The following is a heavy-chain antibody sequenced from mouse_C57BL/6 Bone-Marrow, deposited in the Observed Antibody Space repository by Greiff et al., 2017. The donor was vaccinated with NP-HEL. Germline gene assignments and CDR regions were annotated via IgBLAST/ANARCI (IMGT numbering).Heavy chain of an antibody. Sequence: VQLKQSGPELVKPGASVKMSCKASGYTFTDYYMHWVKQSHGKSLEWIGYINPNNGGTSYNQKFKGKATLTVNKSSSTAYMELRSLTSEDSAVYYCARGNYDYGGAWFAYWGQGTLVTVSA. J-gene: IGHJ3*01. D-gene: IGHD2-4*01. CDR3: ARGNYDYGGAWFAY. CDR1: GYTFTDYY. CDR2: INPNNGGT. V-gene: IGHV1-22*01.